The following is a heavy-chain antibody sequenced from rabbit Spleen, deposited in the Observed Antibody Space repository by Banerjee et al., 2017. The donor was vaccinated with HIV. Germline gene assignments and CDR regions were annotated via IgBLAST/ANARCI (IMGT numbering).Heavy chain of an antibody. CDR3: ARDSGTSFSSYGMDL. J-gene: IGHJ6*01. V-gene: IGHV1S45*01. D-gene: IGHD8-1*01. Sequence: QEQLVESGGGLVQPEGSLTLTCKASGVSFSDKDVMCWVRQAPGKGLEWIGCIDTGSSGFTYFASWAKGRFTISKTSSTTVTLQVTSLTAADTATYFCARDSGTSFSSYGMDLWGQGTLVTVS. CDR2: IDTGSSGFT. CDR1: GVSFSDKDV.